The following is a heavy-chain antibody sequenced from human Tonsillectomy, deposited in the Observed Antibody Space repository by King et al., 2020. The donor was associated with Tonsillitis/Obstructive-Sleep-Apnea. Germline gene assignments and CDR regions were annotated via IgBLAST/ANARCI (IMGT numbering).Heavy chain of an antibody. CDR3: ARGRWNDFYNGQYYLDS. J-gene: IGHJ4*02. CDR2: INTNTGNP. Sequence: QLVQSGSELKKPGASVKVSCKASGYTFTTYSMNWVRQAPGQGLEWMGWINTNTGNPTYAQGFTGRFVFSLDTSVSTAYLQISSLKAENTAVYYCARGRWNDFYNGQYYLDSWGQGTLVTVSS. V-gene: IGHV7-4-1*02. CDR1: GYTFTTYS. D-gene: IGHD3-3*01.